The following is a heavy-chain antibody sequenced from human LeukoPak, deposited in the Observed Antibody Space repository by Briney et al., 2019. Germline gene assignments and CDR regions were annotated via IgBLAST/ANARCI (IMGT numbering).Heavy chain of an antibody. CDR1: GYTFTSYG. V-gene: IGHV1-18*01. D-gene: IGHD2-2*01. Sequence: GASVKVSCKASGYTFTSYGISWVREAPGQGLECMGWISAYNGNTNYAQKFQDRLTMTTDKSTSTAYMELRSLRSDDTAVYYCARQFLSSTNYWSAWDYWGQGTLVTVSS. J-gene: IGHJ4*02. CDR2: ISAYNGNT. CDR3: ARQFLSSTNYWSAWDY.